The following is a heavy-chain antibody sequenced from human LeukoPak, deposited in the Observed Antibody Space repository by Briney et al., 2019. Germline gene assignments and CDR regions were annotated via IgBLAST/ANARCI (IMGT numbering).Heavy chain of an antibody. J-gene: IGHJ4*02. CDR1: GFTFSSYG. CDR2: IRYDGSNK. Sequence: PGGSLRLSCAASGFTFSSYGMHWVRQAPGKGLEWVAFIRYDGSNKYYADSVKGRSTISRDNSKNTLYLQMNSLRAEDTAVYYCAKDSGYSYGYYFDYWGQGTLVTVSS. CDR3: AKDSGYSYGYYFDY. V-gene: IGHV3-30*02. D-gene: IGHD5-18*01.